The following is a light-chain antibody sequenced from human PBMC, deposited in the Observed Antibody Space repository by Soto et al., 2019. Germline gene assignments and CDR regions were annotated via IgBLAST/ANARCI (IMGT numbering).Light chain of an antibody. Sequence: EISLTLSPASPAMSPGERGTLSHRAIQSVSSYLASYQQKPGQASRLLIYDASNRATGIPARFSGSGSGTDFTLTVSSLEPEDFAVYYCQRRSNWPRTFGQGTKVDI. CDR3: QRRSNWPRT. J-gene: IGKJ1*01. V-gene: IGKV3-11*01. CDR2: DAS. CDR1: QSVSSY.